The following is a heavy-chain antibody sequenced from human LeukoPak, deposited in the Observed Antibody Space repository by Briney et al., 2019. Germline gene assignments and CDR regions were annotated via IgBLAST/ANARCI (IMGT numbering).Heavy chain of an antibody. CDR3: AKDRLTLDAFDI. J-gene: IGHJ3*02. V-gene: IGHV3-23*01. CDR1: GFAFTSYG. Sequence: GGSLRLSCAASGFAFTSYGMSWVRQAPGKGLEWVSGISDSGAYTYYADSVKGRFTISRDNSNNTVYVQMNSLRAEDTALYYCAKDRLTLDAFDIWGQGTMVTVSS. CDR2: ISDSGAYT. D-gene: IGHD4-23*01.